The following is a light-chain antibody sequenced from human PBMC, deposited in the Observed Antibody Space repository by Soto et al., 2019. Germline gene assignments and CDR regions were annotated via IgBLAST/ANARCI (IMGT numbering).Light chain of an antibody. Sequence: AIQMTQSPSSLSASVGDRVTITCRASQDIRNDLGWYQQKPGKTPKLLIFAASSLQSGVPSRFSGSGSGTDFTHTISSLQPEDFATYYCLQDFNYPWTFGQGTKVEIE. CDR2: AAS. J-gene: IGKJ1*01. CDR3: LQDFNYPWT. CDR1: QDIRND. V-gene: IGKV1-6*01.